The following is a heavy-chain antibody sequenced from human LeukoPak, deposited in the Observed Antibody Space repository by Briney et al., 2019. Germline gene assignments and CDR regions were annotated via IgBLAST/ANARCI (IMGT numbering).Heavy chain of an antibody. CDR2: ISGTSGVT. D-gene: IGHD1-26*01. Sequence: HAGGSLRLSCAASGFDFARYAMTWVRQAPGKGLEWVSTISGTSGVTYYTDSVKGRFTISRDNSKQTLFLQMSSLRVDDTALYYCAKIGVGATLRPHAFDVWGQGTMVIVSS. CDR1: GFDFARYA. J-gene: IGHJ3*01. CDR3: AKIGVGATLRPHAFDV. V-gene: IGHV3-23*01.